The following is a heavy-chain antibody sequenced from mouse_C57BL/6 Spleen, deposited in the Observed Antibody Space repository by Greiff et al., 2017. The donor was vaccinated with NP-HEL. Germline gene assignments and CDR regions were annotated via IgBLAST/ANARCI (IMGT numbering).Heavy chain of an antibody. CDR1: GYTFTSYW. J-gene: IGHJ3*01. V-gene: IGHV1-61*01. Sequence: QVQLQQPGAELVRPGSSVKLSCKASGYTFTSYWMDWVKQRPGQGLEWIGNIYPSDSETHYNQKFKDKATLTVDKSSSTAYMQLSSLTSEDSAVYYCARYSSGSWFAYWGQGTLVTVSA. CDR3: ARYSSGSWFAY. CDR2: IYPSDSET. D-gene: IGHD3-2*02.